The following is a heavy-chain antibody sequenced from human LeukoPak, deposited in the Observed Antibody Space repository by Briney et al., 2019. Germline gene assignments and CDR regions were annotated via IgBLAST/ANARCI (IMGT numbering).Heavy chain of an antibody. CDR3: ARVRCSSTSCYTADFDY. V-gene: IGHV1-2*06. CDR1: GYTFTGYY. CDR2: INPNSGGT. D-gene: IGHD2-2*02. J-gene: IGHJ4*02. Sequence: ASVKVSCKASGYTFTGYYMHWVRQAPGQGLEWMGRINPNSGGTNYAQKFQGRVTMTRDTSISTAYMELSRLRSDDTAVYYCARVRCSSTSCYTADFDYWGQGTLVTVSS.